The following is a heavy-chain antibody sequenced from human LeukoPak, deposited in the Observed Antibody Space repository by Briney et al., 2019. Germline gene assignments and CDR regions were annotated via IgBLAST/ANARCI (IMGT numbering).Heavy chain of an antibody. CDR3: ARERHDYGDFDY. CDR2: IILIFDTA. J-gene: IGHJ4*02. CDR1: GHTFTGYY. V-gene: IGHV1-69*06. Sequence: ASVKVSCKASGHTFTGYYMHWVRQAPGQGLEWMGGIILIFDTANYAQKFKGRLTITADKSTSTAYMELSSLRSEDTAVYYCARERHDYGDFDYWGQGTLVTVSS. D-gene: IGHD4-17*01.